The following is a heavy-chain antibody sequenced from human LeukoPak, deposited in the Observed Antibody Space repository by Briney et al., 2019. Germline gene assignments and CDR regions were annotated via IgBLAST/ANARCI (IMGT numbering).Heavy chain of an antibody. CDR3: GKSGGYSYVENFDY. V-gene: IGHV3-23*01. J-gene: IGHJ4*02. D-gene: IGHD5-18*01. CDR2: TSGSGGST. CDR1: GFTFSSYA. Sequence: GGSLRLSCAASGFTFSSYAMNWVRQAPGKGLEWVSGTSGSGGSTFYADSVKGRFTMSRDNSKNTLYLQMNSLRAEDTAVYYCGKSGGYSYVENFDYWGQGTLVTVSS.